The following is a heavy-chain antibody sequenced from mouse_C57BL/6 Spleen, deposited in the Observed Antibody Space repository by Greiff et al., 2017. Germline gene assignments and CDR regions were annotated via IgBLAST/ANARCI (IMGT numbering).Heavy chain of an antibody. CDR1: GYTFTDYY. CDR3: AIYYCYDGYFDY. D-gene: IGHD2-2*01. CDR2: LNPNNGGT. J-gene: IGHJ2*01. Sequence: EVQLQQSGPELVKPGASVKISCKASGYTFTDYYMNWVKQSHGKSLEWIGDLNPNNGGTSSNQKFKGKATLTVDKSSSTAYMELRSLKSEDSAVYYCAIYYCYDGYFDYWGQGTPLTVSS. V-gene: IGHV1-26*01.